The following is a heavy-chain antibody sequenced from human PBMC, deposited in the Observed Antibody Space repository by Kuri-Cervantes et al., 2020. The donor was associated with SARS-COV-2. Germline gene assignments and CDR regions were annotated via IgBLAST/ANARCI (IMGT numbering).Heavy chain of an antibody. D-gene: IGHD3-3*01. CDR2: IYYSEST. J-gene: IGHJ3*02. CDR1: GGSISSSSYY. CDR3: ARHQRITIFGVVIIGAFDI. V-gene: IGHV4-61*05. Sequence: GSLRLSCTVSGGSISSSSYYWGWIRQPPGKGREWIGYIYYSESTNYNPSLKSRVTISVDTSKNQFSLKLSSVTAADTAVYYCARHQRITIFGVVIIGAFDIWGQGTMVTVSS.